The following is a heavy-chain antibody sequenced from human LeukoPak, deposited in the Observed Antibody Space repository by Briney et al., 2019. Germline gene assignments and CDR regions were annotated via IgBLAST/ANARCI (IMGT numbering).Heavy chain of an antibody. CDR1: GYTFTSYD. Sequence: ASVEVSCKASGYTFTSYDINWVRQATGQGLEWMGWMNPNSGNTGYAQNFQGRVTMTRNTSINTAYMELSSLRSEDTAVYYCARRGSSGWYNWFDPWGQGTLVTVSS. D-gene: IGHD6-19*01. J-gene: IGHJ5*02. CDR2: MNPNSGNT. CDR3: ARRGSSGWYNWFDP. V-gene: IGHV1-8*01.